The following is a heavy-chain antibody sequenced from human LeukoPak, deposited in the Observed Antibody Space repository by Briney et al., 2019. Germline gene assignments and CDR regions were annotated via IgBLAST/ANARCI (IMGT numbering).Heavy chain of an antibody. CDR2: INHSGGT. J-gene: IGHJ4*02. CDR3: ARRSHYYYGSGTYDIGTKTPYQKPFDY. Sequence: PGGSLRLSCAASGFTFSTYAMSWVRQPPGKGLEWVGEINHSGGTNYSPSLKSRVTMSVDTSRTQFSLKLSSVTAADTAVYYCARRSHYYYGSGTYDIGTKTPYQKPFDYWGQGTLVTVSS. CDR1: GFTFSTYA. D-gene: IGHD3-10*01. V-gene: IGHV4-34*01.